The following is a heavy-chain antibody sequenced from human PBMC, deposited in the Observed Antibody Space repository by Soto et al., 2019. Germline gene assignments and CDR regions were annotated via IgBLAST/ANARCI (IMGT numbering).Heavy chain of an antibody. CDR1: GGTFSSYA. CDR3: ARDLHDFWSGYSPSFDY. D-gene: IGHD3-3*01. CDR2: IIPIFGTA. V-gene: IGHV1-69*13. J-gene: IGHJ4*02. Sequence: SVKVSCKASGGTFSSYAISWVRQAPGQGLEWMGGIIPIFGTANYAQKFQGRVAITADESTSTAYMELSSLRSEDTAVYYCARDLHDFWSGYSPSFDYWGQGTLVTVSS.